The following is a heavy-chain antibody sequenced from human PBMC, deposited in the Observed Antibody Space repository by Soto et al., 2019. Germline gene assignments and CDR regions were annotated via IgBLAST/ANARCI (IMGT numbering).Heavy chain of an antibody. CDR1: GFTFSSYG. J-gene: IGHJ4*02. D-gene: IGHD1-26*01. V-gene: IGHV3-30*18. Sequence: QVQLVESGGGVVQPGRSLRLSCAASGFTFSSYGMHWVRQAPGKGLEWVAVISYDGSNKYYADSVKGRFTISRDNSKNTLYLQMNSLRAEDTAVYYCAKGGSRYGWVFYFDYWGQGTLVTVSS. CDR3: AKGGSRYGWVFYFDY. CDR2: ISYDGSNK.